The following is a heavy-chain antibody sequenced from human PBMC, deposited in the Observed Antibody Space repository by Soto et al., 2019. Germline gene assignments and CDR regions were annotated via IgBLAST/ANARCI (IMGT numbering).Heavy chain of an antibody. CDR3: AKDFRYYDSSGLIDY. Sequence: GSLRLSCAASGFTFSSYGMHWVRQAPGKGLEWVAVISYDGSNKYYADSVKGRFTISRDNSKNTLYLQMNSLRAEDTAVYYCAKDFRYYDSSGLIDYWGQGTLVTVS. J-gene: IGHJ4*02. V-gene: IGHV3-30*18. CDR1: GFTFSSYG. CDR2: ISYDGSNK. D-gene: IGHD3-22*01.